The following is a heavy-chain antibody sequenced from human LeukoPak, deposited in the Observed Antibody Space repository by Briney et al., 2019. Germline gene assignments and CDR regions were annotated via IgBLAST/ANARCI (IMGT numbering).Heavy chain of an antibody. J-gene: IGHJ1*01. Sequence: GGSLRLSCAASGFTFSSYSMNWVRQAPGKGLEWVSSINSSSSYIYYADSVKGRFTISRDNAKNSLYLQMNSLRAEDTAVYYCAREAQWFGEFFQHWGQGTLVTVSS. CDR1: GFTFSSYS. V-gene: IGHV3-21*01. CDR3: AREAQWFGEFFQH. D-gene: IGHD3-10*01. CDR2: INSSSSYI.